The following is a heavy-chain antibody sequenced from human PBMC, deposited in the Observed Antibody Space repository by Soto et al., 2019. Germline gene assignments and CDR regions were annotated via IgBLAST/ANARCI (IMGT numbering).Heavy chain of an antibody. D-gene: IGHD3-22*01. V-gene: IGHV1-8*01. CDR3: ARRTRNYYDSSGYYLIDY. Sequence: WASGKVSCKASGYTFTSYDINWVRQATGQGLEWMGWMNPNSGNTGYAQKFQGRVTMTRNTSISTAYMELSSLRSEDTAVYYCARRTRNYYDSSGYYLIDYWGQGTLVTVSS. CDR1: GYTFTSYD. J-gene: IGHJ4*02. CDR2: MNPNSGNT.